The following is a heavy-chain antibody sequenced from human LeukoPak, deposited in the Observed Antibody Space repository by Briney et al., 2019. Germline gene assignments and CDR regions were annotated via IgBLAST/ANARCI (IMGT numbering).Heavy chain of an antibody. Sequence: GGSLRLSCAASGFTFSNYGIHWVRQAPGKGLEWVAVISYDGSNKYYADSVKGRFTISRDNSKNTLYLQMNSLRAEDTAVYYCARDLSGYETGYYYGMDVWGQGTTVTVSS. D-gene: IGHD5-12*01. CDR1: GFTFSNYG. J-gene: IGHJ6*02. V-gene: IGHV3-30*03. CDR2: ISYDGSNK. CDR3: ARDLSGYETGYYYGMDV.